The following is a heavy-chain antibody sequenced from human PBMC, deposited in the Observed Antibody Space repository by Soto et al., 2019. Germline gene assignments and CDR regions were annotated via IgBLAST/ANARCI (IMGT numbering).Heavy chain of an antibody. CDR1: GFTFSSYG. CDR3: AKDFSSSWWDY. CDR2: ISYDGSNK. D-gene: IGHD6-13*01. Sequence: QVQLVESGGGVVQPGRSLRLSCAASGFTFSSYGMHWVRQAPGKGLEWVAVISYDGSNKYYADSVKGRFTISRDNSKNTLYLQMNSLRAEDTAVYYCAKDFSSSWWDYWGQGTLVTVSS. J-gene: IGHJ4*02. V-gene: IGHV3-30*18.